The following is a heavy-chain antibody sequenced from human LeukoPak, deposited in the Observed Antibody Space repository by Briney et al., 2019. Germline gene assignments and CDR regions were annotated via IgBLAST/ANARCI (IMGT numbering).Heavy chain of an antibody. CDR3: ARRHPPDYYDSTGWVDY. V-gene: IGHV4-59*08. D-gene: IGHD3-22*01. J-gene: IGHJ4*02. CDR1: GGSISSYY. CDR2: IYYSGST. Sequence: PSETLSLTCTVSGGSISSYYWSWIRQPPGKGLEWIGYIYYSGSTNYNPSLKSRVTISVGTSKNQFSLKLSSVTAADTAVYYCARRHPPDYYDSTGWVDYWGQGTLVTVSS.